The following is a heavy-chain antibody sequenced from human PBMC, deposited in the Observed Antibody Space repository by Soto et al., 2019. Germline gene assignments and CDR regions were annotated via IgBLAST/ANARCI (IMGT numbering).Heavy chain of an antibody. Sequence: GGSPRLSCAASGFKFSDYYMTWIRQAPGKGLEWVSDISSSGRAIYYADSVKGRFTISRDNAKNSLYLQMSSLRAEDTAVYFCARGGTIIWYFDLWGRGTLVTVSS. CDR3: ARGGTIIWYFDL. J-gene: IGHJ2*01. CDR1: GFKFSDYY. D-gene: IGHD2-2*01. V-gene: IGHV3-11*01. CDR2: ISSSGRAI.